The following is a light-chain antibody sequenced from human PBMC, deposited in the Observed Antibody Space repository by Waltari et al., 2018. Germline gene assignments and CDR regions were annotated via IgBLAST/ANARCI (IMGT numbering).Light chain of an antibody. CDR1: QSVSSVY. Sequence: EIVLTQSPGTLSLSPGERATLSCRASQSVSSVYLAWYQQKPGQAPMLLIYGASNRATGIPDRCSGSGSGTDFTLTISRLEPEDVAVYFCQQYGNLLWTFGQGTKVEIK. V-gene: IGKV3-20*01. J-gene: IGKJ1*01. CDR3: QQYGNLLWT. CDR2: GAS.